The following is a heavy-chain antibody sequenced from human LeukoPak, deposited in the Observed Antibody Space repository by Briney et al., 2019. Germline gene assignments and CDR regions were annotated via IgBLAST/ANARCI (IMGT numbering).Heavy chain of an antibody. CDR2: ISSSSSYI. Sequence: GGSLRLSCAASGFTFSSYSMNWVRQAPGKGLEWVSSISSSSSYIYYADSVKGRFTISRDNAKNSLYLQMNSLRVEDTAVYYCAREAYDTGNYYSDGWGQGTLVTVSS. J-gene: IGHJ4*02. CDR3: AREAYDTGNYYSDG. V-gene: IGHV3-21*01. D-gene: IGHD3-10*01. CDR1: GFTFSSYS.